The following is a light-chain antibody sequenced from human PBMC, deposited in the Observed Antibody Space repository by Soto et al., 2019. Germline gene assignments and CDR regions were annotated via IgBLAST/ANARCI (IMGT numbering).Light chain of an antibody. Sequence: QSVLTQPPSASGSPGQSVTISCTGTNSNIGGYNYVSWYQQHPGKAPKLMIYEISKRPSGVPDRFSGSKSGNTASLTVSGLQDEDEDDYQSNEHDRRNHYVFGAGTKVTVL. CDR3: NEHDRRNHYV. V-gene: IGLV2-8*01. J-gene: IGLJ1*01. CDR1: NSNIGGYNY. CDR2: EIS.